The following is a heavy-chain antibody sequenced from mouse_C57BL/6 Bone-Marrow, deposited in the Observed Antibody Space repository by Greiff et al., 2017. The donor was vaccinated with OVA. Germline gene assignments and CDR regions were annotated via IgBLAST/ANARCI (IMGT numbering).Heavy chain of an antibody. V-gene: IGHV10-1*01. CDR2: IRSKSNNYAT. CDR3: VRRPDGYYDAMDY. CDR1: GFSFNTYA. J-gene: IGHJ4*01. Sequence: EVKLMESGGGLVQPKGSLKLSCAASGFSFNTYAMNWVRQAPGKGLEWVARIRSKSNNYATYYADSVKDRFTISRDDSESMLYLQMNNLKTEDTAMYYCVRRPDGYYDAMDYWGQGTSVTVSS. D-gene: IGHD2-3*01.